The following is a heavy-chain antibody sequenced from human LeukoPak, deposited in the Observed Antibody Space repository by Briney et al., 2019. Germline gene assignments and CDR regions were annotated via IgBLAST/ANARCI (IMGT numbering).Heavy chain of an antibody. D-gene: IGHD3-10*01. J-gene: IGHJ3*02. CDR3: ATMVRGFPHDAFDI. V-gene: IGHV4-34*01. Sequence: SETLSLTCAVYGGSFSGYYWSWIRQPPGKGLEWIGEINHSGSTNYNPSLKSRVTISVDTSKNQFSLKLSSVTAADTAVYYCATMVRGFPHDAFDIWGQGTMVTVSS. CDR2: INHSGST. CDR1: GGSFSGYY.